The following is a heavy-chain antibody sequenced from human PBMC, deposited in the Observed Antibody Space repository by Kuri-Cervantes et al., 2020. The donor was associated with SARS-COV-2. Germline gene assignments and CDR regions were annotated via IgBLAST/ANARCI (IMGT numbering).Heavy chain of an antibody. Sequence: GGSLRLSCAASGFTFSSYAMHWVRQAPGKGLEWVSVIYSGGSTYYADSVKGRFTISRDNSKNTLYLQMNSLRAEDTAVYYCARDLGEGPTGYWGQGTLVTVSS. V-gene: IGHV3-66*01. CDR2: IYSGGST. CDR1: GFTFSSYA. D-gene: IGHD3-16*01. J-gene: IGHJ4*02. CDR3: ARDLGEGPTGY.